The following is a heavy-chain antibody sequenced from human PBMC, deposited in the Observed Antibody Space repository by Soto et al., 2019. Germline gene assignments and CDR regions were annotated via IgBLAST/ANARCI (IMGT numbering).Heavy chain of an antibody. CDR3: ARTSYGSGSYRRAFDI. Sequence: SLRLSCAASGFTFSSYAMHWVRQAPGKGLEWVAVISYDGSNKYYADSVKGRFTISRDNSKNTLYLQMNSLRAEDTAVYYCARTSYGSGSYRRAFDIWGQGTMVTVSS. J-gene: IGHJ3*02. D-gene: IGHD3-10*01. CDR1: GFTFSSYA. V-gene: IGHV3-30-3*01. CDR2: ISYDGSNK.